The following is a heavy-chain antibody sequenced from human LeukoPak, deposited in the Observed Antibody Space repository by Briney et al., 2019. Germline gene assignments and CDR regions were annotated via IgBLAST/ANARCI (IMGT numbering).Heavy chain of an antibody. CDR3: ARGRSIAAGGY. D-gene: IGHD6-13*01. CDR2: IYYSGST. Sequence: SETLSLTCTASGDSISSSGYYWGWIRQPPRKGLEWIGSIYYSGSTYYNPSLKSRVTISVDTSKNQFSLKLSSVTAADTAVYYCARGRSIAAGGYWSQATRFTVSS. J-gene: IGHJ4*02. V-gene: IGHV4-39*01. CDR1: GDSISSSGYY.